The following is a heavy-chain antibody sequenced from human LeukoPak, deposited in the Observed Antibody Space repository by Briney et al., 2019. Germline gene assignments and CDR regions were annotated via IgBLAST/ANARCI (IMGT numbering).Heavy chain of an antibody. D-gene: IGHD4-23*01. CDR3: ARGGKIGVFSDYGGNYY. Sequence: SSVKVSCKASGGTFSSYAISWVRQAPGQGLEWMGGIIPIFGTANYAQKFQGRVTITTDESTSTAYMELSSLRSEDTAVYYCARGGKIGVFSDYGGNYYWGQGTLVTVSS. V-gene: IGHV1-69*05. CDR2: IIPIFGTA. CDR1: GGTFSSYA. J-gene: IGHJ4*02.